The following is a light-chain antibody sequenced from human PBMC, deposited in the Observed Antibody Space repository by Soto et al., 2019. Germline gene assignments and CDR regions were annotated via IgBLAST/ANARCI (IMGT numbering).Light chain of an antibody. V-gene: IGLV1-40*01. CDR3: QSYDSTLSARYV. Sequence: QSVLTQPPSVSGAAGQRVTIACTGSSSNIGAGYDVHWYQQRPGAAPKLLISANINRPSGAPDRFSGSKSGTSASLAITGLQADDEGDYYCQSYDSTLSARYVFGTGTKVTVL. J-gene: IGLJ1*01. CDR2: ANI. CDR1: SSNIGAGYD.